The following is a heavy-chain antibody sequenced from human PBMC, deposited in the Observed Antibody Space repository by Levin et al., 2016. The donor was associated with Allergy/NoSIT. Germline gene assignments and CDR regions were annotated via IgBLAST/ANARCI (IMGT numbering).Heavy chain of an antibody. D-gene: IGHD2-2*01. Sequence: ETLSLTCTVSGGSVSSYYWSWIRQPPGKGLEWIGYIYYSGNTNYNPSLKSRVTISVDTPKNQFSLELSSVTAADSAVYYCARTDCRNSNCFASSGYYYNGMDVWGQGTTVTVSS. V-gene: IGHV4-59*02. CDR3: ARTDCRNSNCFASSGYYYNGMDV. CDR2: IYYSGNT. CDR1: GGSVSSYY. J-gene: IGHJ6*02.